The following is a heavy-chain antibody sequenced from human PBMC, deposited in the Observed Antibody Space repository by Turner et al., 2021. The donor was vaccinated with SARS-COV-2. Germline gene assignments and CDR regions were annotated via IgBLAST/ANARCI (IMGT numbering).Heavy chain of an antibody. CDR3: AREYGSGSYYN. J-gene: IGHJ4*02. D-gene: IGHD3-10*01. CDR1: GFTFSSYW. Sequence: EFLLVESGGGLVQPGGSLRLSCAASGFTFSSYWMHWVRQAPGKGLVWVSRINSDGSRINYADSVKGRFTIYRDNAKNTLYVQMNSLRADDTAVYYCAREYGSGSYYNWGRGTLVTVSS. V-gene: IGHV3-74*01. CDR2: INSDGSRI.